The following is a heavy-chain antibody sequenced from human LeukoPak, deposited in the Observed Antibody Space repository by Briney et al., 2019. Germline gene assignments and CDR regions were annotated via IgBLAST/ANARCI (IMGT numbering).Heavy chain of an antibody. CDR1: AFRFSSYG. CDR3: ASTFPYCGGGSCAL. V-gene: IGHV3-23*01. J-gene: IGHJ4*02. Sequence: GGSLRLSCAASAFRFSSYGMNWVRQAPGKGLEWVSGITGRGGLTFYADSVKGRFTISRDNAKNSLYLQMNSLRAEDTAIYYCASTFPYCGGGSCALGGQGTLVTVSS. D-gene: IGHD2-15*01. CDR2: ITGRGGLT.